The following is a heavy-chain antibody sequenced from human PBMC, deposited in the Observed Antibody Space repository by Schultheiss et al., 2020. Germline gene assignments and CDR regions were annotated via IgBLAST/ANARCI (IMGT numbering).Heavy chain of an antibody. D-gene: IGHD2-2*01. CDR1: GGSISSSSYY. CDR2: IYYSGST. Sequence: SETLSLTCTVSGGSISSSSYYWGWIRQPPGKGLEWIWSIYYSGSTYYNPSLKSRVTISVDTSKNQFSLKLSSVTAADTAVYYCARQNEALEYCSSTSCYPFDYWGQGTLVTVSS. CDR3: ARQNEALEYCSSTSCYPFDY. V-gene: IGHV4-39*01. J-gene: IGHJ4*02.